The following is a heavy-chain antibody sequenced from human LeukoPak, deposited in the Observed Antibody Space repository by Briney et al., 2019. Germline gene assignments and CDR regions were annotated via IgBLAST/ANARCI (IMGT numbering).Heavy chain of an antibody. Sequence: PSETLSLTWTVSVXSISRYYGICLRQPPGKGREGFGYICYSETTNYNPSLKSRVTISVDTTKNQFSLKLSSVTAADTVVYFCARSWSSGWFFDYWGQGTLVTVSS. J-gene: IGHJ4*02. CDR1: VXSISRYY. CDR2: ICYSETT. CDR3: ARSWSSGWFFDY. D-gene: IGHD6-19*01. V-gene: IGHV4-59*08.